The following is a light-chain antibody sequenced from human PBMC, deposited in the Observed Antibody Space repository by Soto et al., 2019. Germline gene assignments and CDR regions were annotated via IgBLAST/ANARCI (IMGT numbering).Light chain of an antibody. Sequence: QSVLTQPPSVSGAPGQGVTISCTGGSSNIGAGYDVHWYQQLPGTAPKLLIYRNNQRPSGVPDRFSGSKSGTSASLAISGLRSEDEADYYCAAWDDSLSGWVFGGGTKLTVL. CDR2: RNN. CDR1: SSNIGAGYD. CDR3: AAWDDSLSGWV. J-gene: IGLJ3*02. V-gene: IGLV1-47*01.